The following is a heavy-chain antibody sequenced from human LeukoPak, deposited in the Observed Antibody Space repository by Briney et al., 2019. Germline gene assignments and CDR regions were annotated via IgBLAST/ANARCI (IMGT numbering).Heavy chain of an antibody. D-gene: IGHD3-22*01. CDR2: INHSGST. J-gene: IGHJ4*02. CDR3: ARVNGSGYYDY. V-gene: IGHV4-34*01. Sequence: SETLSLTCAVYGGSFSGYYWSWIRQPPGKGLEWIGEINHSGSTNYNPSLKSRVTISVDTSKNQFSLKLSSVTAADPAVYYCARVNGSGYYDYWGQGTLVTVSS. CDR1: GGSFSGYY.